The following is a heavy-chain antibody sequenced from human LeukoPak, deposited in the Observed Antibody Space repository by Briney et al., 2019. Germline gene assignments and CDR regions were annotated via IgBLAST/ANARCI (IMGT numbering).Heavy chain of an antibody. J-gene: IGHJ5*02. CDR3: ARLGGSFNWFDP. Sequence: PSETLSLTCTVSGGSISSSSYNWGWISQPPGKGLEWIGSIYYSGRTYYNPSLKSRVTISLDTSKNQFSLKLSSVTAADTAVYYCARLGGSFNWFDPWGQGTLVTVSS. D-gene: IGHD2-15*01. CDR2: IYYSGRT. CDR1: GGSISSSSYN. V-gene: IGHV4-39*01.